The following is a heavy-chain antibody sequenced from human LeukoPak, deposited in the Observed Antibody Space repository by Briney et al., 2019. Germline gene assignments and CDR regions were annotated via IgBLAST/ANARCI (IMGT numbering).Heavy chain of an antibody. J-gene: IGHJ4*02. D-gene: IGHD5-18*01. CDR1: GGSISSGGYY. CDR2: IYYSGNT. V-gene: IGHV4-61*08. Sequence: SKTLSLTCTVSGGSISSGGYYWSWIRQPPGKGLEWIGYIYYSGNTNYNPSLKSRVTISVDMSKNQFSLKLSSVTAADTAVYYCARHEHTYGQYYFDYWGQGTLVTVSS. CDR3: ARHEHTYGQYYFDY.